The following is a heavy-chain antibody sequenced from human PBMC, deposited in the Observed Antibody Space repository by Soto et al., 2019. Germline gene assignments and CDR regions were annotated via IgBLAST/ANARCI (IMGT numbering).Heavy chain of an antibody. CDR1: GGSFSGYY. Sequence: QVQLQQWGAGLLKPSETLSLTCAVYGGSFSGYYWSWIRQPPGKGLEWIGEINHSGSTNYNPSLKSRVTISVDTAKNQFSRKLVSVTAADAAGYYCGRGREVTGGGDWFDPWGQGTLVTVSS. CDR2: INHSGST. V-gene: IGHV4-34*01. D-gene: IGHD2-21*02. J-gene: IGHJ5*02. CDR3: GRGREVTGGGDWFDP.